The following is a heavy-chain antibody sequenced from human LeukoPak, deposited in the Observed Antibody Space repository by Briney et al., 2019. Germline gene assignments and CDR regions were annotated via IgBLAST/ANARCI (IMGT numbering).Heavy chain of an antibody. J-gene: IGHJ5*02. CDR3: ARASLVTAGWFDP. D-gene: IGHD2-21*02. CDR1: GVTFSDYY. V-gene: IGHV3-11*01. CDR2: ISSSGSTI. Sequence: GGSLRLSCAASGVTFSDYYMSWIRQAPGKGLEWDSYISSSGSTIYYADSVKGRFTISRDNAKNSLYLQMNSLRAEDTAVYYCARASLVTAGWFDPRGQGTLVTVSS.